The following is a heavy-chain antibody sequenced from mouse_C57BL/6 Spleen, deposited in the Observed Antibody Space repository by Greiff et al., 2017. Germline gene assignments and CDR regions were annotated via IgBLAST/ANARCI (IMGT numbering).Heavy chain of an antibody. CDR3: TTEEAYYMRGWFAY. D-gene: IGHD2-12*01. J-gene: IGHJ3*01. CDR1: GFNIKDYY. V-gene: IGHV14-1*01. CDR2: IDPEDGDT. Sequence: EVKLQQSGAELVRPGASVKLSCTASGFNIKDYYMHWVKQRPEQGLEWIGRIDPEDGDTEYAPKFQGKATMTADTSSNTAYLQLSSLTSEDTAVYYCTTEEAYYMRGWFAYWGQGTLVTVSA.